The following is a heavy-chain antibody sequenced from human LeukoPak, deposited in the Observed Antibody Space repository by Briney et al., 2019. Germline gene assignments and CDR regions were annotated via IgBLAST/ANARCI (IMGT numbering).Heavy chain of an antibody. CDR1: VYTFTDYY. D-gene: IGHD2-15*01. CDR3: ARERTLTSCYDY. J-gene: IGHJ4*02. Sequence: ASVTVSFKASVYTFTDYYMHWVRQAPGQGLEWMGWINPNSGGTNYAQKSQGRVTMTRDTSISTAYMELSRLRSDDTAVYYCARERTLTSCYDYWGQGTLVTVSS. CDR2: INPNSGGT. V-gene: IGHV1-2*02.